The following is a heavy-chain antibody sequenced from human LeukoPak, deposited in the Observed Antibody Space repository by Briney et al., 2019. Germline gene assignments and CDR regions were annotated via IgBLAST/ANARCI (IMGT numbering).Heavy chain of an antibody. CDR3: ARALSGSSLVFDY. D-gene: IGHD1-26*01. V-gene: IGHV3-30-3*01. Sequence: GGSLRLSCAASGFTFSSYAMHWVRQAPGKGLEWVAVISYDGSNKYYADSVKGRFTISRDNSKNTLYLQMNSLRAEDTAVYYCARALSGSSLVFDYWGQGTLVTVSS. CDR2: ISYDGSNK. CDR1: GFTFSSYA. J-gene: IGHJ4*02.